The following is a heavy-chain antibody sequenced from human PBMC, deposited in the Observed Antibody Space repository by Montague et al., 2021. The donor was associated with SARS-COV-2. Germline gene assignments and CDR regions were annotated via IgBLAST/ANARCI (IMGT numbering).Heavy chain of an antibody. Sequence: SETLSLTCSVSGYSISSGYFWGWIRQPLGKGLEWIGAIYYGGFTXYNPSLKSRLTISLDTSKNQFSLRLSSVTAADTAIYYCARAYCGGDCNYLYIWFDSWGQGALVTVSS. V-gene: IGHV4-38-2*02. CDR3: ARAYCGGDCNYLYIWFDS. CDR2: IYYGGFT. D-gene: IGHD2-21*01. CDR1: GYSISSGYF. J-gene: IGHJ5*01.